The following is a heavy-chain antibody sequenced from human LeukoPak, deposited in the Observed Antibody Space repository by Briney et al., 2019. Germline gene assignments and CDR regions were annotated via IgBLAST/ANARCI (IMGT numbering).Heavy chain of an antibody. V-gene: IGHV3-49*04. D-gene: IGHD3-22*01. Sequence: GGSLRLSCTASGFNFGDYGMSWVRQAPGKGLEWVGFIRSKAYGGTTEYAVSVKGSFTISRDDSKSIAYLQMNSLKTEDTAVYYCTRGDYYDSSGYYFLFDYWGQGTLVTVSS. J-gene: IGHJ4*02. CDR3: TRGDYYDSSGYYFLFDY. CDR1: GFNFGDYG. CDR2: IRSKAYGGTT.